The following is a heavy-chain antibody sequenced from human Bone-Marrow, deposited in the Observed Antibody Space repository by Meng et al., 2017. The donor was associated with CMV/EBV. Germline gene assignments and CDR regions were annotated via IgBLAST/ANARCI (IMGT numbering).Heavy chain of an antibody. Sequence: GGSLRLSCAVSGFTFNNAWMNWVRQTPGKGLEWVGRIKSKTDGETTDYAAPVKGRFTISRDDSKTTLYLQMNSLKTEDTAVYYWVTDRPMAYWGQGTLVTVSS. V-gene: IGHV3-15*07. CDR3: VTDRPMAY. CDR1: GFTFNNAW. CDR2: IKSKTDGETT. D-gene: IGHD2-8*01. J-gene: IGHJ4*02.